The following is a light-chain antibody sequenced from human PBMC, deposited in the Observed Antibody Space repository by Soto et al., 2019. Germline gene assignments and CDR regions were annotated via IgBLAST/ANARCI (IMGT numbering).Light chain of an antibody. Sequence: QSALTQPHSVSGSPGQSVTISCAGTSSDVGNYNSVSWYQQHQGKAPKLMIYGVTKRPSGVPDRFSGSKSGNTASLTISGLQAEDEADYYCCSYAGNYIYVFGTGTKVTVL. J-gene: IGLJ1*01. V-gene: IGLV2-11*01. CDR1: SSDVGNYNS. CDR3: CSYAGNYIYV. CDR2: GVT.